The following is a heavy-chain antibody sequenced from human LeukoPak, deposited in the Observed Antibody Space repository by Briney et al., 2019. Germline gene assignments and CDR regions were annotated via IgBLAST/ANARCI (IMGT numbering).Heavy chain of an antibody. Sequence: SETLSLTCTVSGGSINSNNYYWGWIRQPPGEGLEWIGSIYSSGSAYYNPSLKSRVTISVDTSKNQFSLRLSSVTAADTAVYYCQSRYLEWLLEYWGQGALVTVSS. J-gene: IGHJ4*02. CDR1: GGSINSNNYY. CDR3: QSRYLEWLLEY. CDR2: IYSSGSA. D-gene: IGHD3-3*01. V-gene: IGHV4-39*01.